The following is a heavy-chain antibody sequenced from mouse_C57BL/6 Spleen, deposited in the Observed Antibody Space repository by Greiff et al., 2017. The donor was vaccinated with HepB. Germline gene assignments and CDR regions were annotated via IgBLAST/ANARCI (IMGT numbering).Heavy chain of an antibody. J-gene: IGHJ2*01. D-gene: IGHD1-1*01. Sequence: QVQLQQSGAELVKPGASVKISCKASGCAFSSYWMNWVKQRPGKGLEWIGQIYPGDGDTNYNGKFKGKATLTADKSSNTAYMQLSSLTSEDSAVYFCARSTTVVAGDYWGQGTTLTVSS. CDR3: ARSTTVVAGDY. CDR1: GCAFSSYW. V-gene: IGHV1-80*01. CDR2: IYPGDGDT.